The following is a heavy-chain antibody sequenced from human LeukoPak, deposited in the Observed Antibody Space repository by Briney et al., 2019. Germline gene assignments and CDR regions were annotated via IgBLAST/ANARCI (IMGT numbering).Heavy chain of an antibody. CDR2: IRYDGSNK. CDR1: GFTFNNYG. Sequence: GGSLRLSCAASGFTFNNYGIHWVRQAPGKGLEWVAFIRYDGSNKYYADSVKGRFTISRDNSKNTVYLQMNSLRAEDTAVYYCAKHGLPLVVISAPLDYWGQGTLVTVAS. V-gene: IGHV3-30*02. CDR3: AKHGLPLVVISAPLDY. D-gene: IGHD2-15*01. J-gene: IGHJ4*02.